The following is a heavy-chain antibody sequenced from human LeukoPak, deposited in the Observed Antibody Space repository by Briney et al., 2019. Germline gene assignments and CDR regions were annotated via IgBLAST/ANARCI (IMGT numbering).Heavy chain of an antibody. V-gene: IGHV4-39*01. Sequence: SETLSLTCTVSGGSINSSTYYWGWIRQPPGKGPEWIGSIYYDGNTYYNPSLKSRVTISVDTSKNQFSLKLSSVTAADTAVYYCARHCWTSYYYMDVWGKGTTVTVSS. D-gene: IGHD3/OR15-3a*01. CDR3: ARHCWTSYYYMDV. J-gene: IGHJ6*03. CDR1: GGSINSSTYY. CDR2: IYYDGNT.